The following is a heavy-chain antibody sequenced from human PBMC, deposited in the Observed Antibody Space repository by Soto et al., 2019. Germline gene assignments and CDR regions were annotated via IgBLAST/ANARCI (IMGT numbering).Heavy chain of an antibody. CDR1: GYSFTRYW. D-gene: IGHD5-12*01. J-gene: IGHJ4*02. CDR3: ARGTIRDGYERNDY. V-gene: IGHV5-51*01. CDR2: IYPGDSDT. Sequence: PWESLKIDFRSSGYSFTRYWIGWVRQMPGKGLEWMGIIYPGDSDTRYSPSFQGQVTISADKSISTAYLQWSSLKASDTAMYYCARGTIRDGYERNDYWGQGTLVTVSS.